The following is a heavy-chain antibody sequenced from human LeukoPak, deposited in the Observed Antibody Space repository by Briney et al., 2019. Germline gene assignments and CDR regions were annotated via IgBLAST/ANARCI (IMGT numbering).Heavy chain of an antibody. CDR3: ARRESYTFDY. Sequence: PSETLSLTCTVSGGSISSYYWSWIRQPPGKGLEWIGDIYYSGSSIYNPSLKSRVTTSIDTSKNQFSLRLSSVTAADTAVYYCARRESYTFDYWGQGTLVTVSS. J-gene: IGHJ4*02. CDR1: GGSISSYY. V-gene: IGHV4-59*08. CDR2: IYYSGSS. D-gene: IGHD3-10*01.